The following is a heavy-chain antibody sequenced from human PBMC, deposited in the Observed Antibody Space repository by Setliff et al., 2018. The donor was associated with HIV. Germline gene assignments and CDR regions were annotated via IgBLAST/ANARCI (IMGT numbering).Heavy chain of an antibody. Sequence: SETLSLTCTVSGPSINIHYWSWIRQSPGKGFEWIGYIYSTGRTNYNPSLQSRVTISMVASRNQFSLKVTSVTAADTAVYYCAKGAGFYGDHTFDHWGQGRQVTVSS. J-gene: IGHJ4*02. D-gene: IGHD4-17*01. CDR2: IYSTGRT. V-gene: IGHV4-59*11. CDR3: AKGAGFYGDHTFDH. CDR1: GPSINIHY.